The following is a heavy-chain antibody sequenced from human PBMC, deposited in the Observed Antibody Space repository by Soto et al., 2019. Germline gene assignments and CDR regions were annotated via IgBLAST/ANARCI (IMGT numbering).Heavy chain of an antibody. Sequence: QVQLVQSGAEVKKPGASVKVSCKASGYTFTSYAMHWVRQAPGQRLEWMGWINAGNGNTKYSQKFQGRVTITRDTSASTACMELSSLSSADTAVYYSARDVGATGDWGQGTLVTVSS. CDR2: INAGNGNT. CDR1: GYTFTSYA. CDR3: ARDVGATGD. D-gene: IGHD1-26*01. V-gene: IGHV1-3*01. J-gene: IGHJ4*02.